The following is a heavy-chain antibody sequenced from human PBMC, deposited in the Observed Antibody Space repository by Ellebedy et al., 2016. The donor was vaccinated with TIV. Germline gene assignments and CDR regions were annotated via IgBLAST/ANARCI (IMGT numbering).Heavy chain of an antibody. CDR3: ARATYYDFWSGYSFDRLSLDYYYYGMDV. J-gene: IGHJ6*02. V-gene: IGHV4-34*01. D-gene: IGHD3-3*01. CDR2: INHSGST. CDR1: GGSFSGYY. Sequence: GSLRLXXAVYGGSFSGYYWSWIRQPPGKGLEWIGEINHSGSTNYNPSLKSRVTISVDASKNQFSLKLSSVTAADTAVYYCARATYYDFWSGYSFDRLSLDYYYYGMDVWGQGTTVTVSS.